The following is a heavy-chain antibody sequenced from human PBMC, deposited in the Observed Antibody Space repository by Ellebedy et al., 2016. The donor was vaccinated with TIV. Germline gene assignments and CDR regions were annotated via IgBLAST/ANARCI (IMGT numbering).Heavy chain of an antibody. J-gene: IGHJ4*02. CDR2: ISGYNGKT. CDR3: ARDRTVGAFDY. Sequence: AASVKVSCKPSGYTFANYGISWVRQAPGQGPEWMGWISGYNGKTNYAQKFQGRVTMTTDPSTSTAYMELRSLRSDDTAVYYCARDRTVGAFDYWGQGTLVTVSS. CDR1: GYTFANYG. D-gene: IGHD1-26*01. V-gene: IGHV1-18*04.